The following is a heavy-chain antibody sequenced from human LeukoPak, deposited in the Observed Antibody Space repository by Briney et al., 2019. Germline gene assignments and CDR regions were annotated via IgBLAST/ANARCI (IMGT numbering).Heavy chain of an antibody. CDR2: VFFTGST. V-gene: IGHV4-59*11. CDR1: GDSTRSHY. Sequence: SETLSITCSVSGDSTRSHYWSWIRQPPGKRPEWIGHVFFTGSTTYNPTLEGRVTISIDTSGSQFSLKLTSVTAADTAVYYCARVEWELLGAHLWGQGILLSVSS. D-gene: IGHD1-26*01. J-gene: IGHJ4*02. CDR3: ARVEWELLGAHL.